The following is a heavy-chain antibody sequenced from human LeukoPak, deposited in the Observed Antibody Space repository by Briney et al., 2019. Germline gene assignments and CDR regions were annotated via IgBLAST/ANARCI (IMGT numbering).Heavy chain of an antibody. CDR1: GGTFSSYA. J-gene: IGHJ5*02. CDR3: ARDSRYNWNDGWFDP. D-gene: IGHD1-1*01. CDR2: IIPIFGTA. Sequence: SVKVSCKASGGTFSSYAISWVRQAPGQGLEWMGGIIPIFGTANYAQTFQGRVTLPADESTSTAYLELSSLRSEDTAVYYCARDSRYNWNDGWFDPWGQGTLVTVSS. V-gene: IGHV1-69*01.